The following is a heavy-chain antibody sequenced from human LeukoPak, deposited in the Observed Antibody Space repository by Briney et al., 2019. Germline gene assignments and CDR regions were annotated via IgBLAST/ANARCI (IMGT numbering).Heavy chain of an antibody. CDR1: GGSISSHY. D-gene: IGHD6-6*01. J-gene: IGHJ6*03. CDR3: ARARYSSSSYYYYYMDV. V-gene: IGHV4-59*11. Sequence: SETLSLTCTVSGGSISSHYWSWIRQPPGKGLEWIGYIYYSGSTNYNPSLKSRVTISVDTSKNQFSLKLSSVTAADTAVYYCARARYSSSSYYYYYMDVWGKGTTVTVSS. CDR2: IYYSGST.